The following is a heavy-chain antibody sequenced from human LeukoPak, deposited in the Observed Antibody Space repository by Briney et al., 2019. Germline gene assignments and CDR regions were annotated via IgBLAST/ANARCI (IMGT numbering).Heavy chain of an antibody. Sequence: GGSLRLSCAVSGFNFFNTGMGWVRQAPGKGLEWVSAIGGGASDTKYTDSVKGRFTISRDNSKNTLYLQMNSLRAEDTAVYYCAKGPSSGYFPYYFDYWGQGTLVTVSS. V-gene: IGHV3-23*01. CDR2: IGGGASDT. CDR1: GFNFFNTG. D-gene: IGHD3-22*01. CDR3: AKGPSSGYFPYYFDY. J-gene: IGHJ4*02.